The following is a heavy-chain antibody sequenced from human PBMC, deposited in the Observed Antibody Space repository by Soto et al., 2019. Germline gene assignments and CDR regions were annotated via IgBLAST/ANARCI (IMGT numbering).Heavy chain of an antibody. CDR3: ARELKSTGFFEF. CDR2: IKPDSGGR. V-gene: IGHV1-2*02. Sequence: ASVKVSCKASGYTLTGYFMHWVRQAPGQGLDYMGWIKPDSGGRSYAQKFQGRINMTSDTSISTVYMEVSSLGSDDTAVYYCARELKSTGFFEFWGDRTPVNASS. CDR1: GYTLTGYF. D-gene: IGHD6-25*01. J-gene: IGHJ4*01.